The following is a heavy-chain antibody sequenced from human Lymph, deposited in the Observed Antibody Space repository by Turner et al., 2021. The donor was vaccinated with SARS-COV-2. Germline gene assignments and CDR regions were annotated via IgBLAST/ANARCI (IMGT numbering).Heavy chain of an antibody. D-gene: IGHD3-10*01. V-gene: IGHV3-30*04. CDR3: ARYGSGGYFYYGLDV. CDR2: ISYDGSNK. CDR1: GFTFSTYA. J-gene: IGHJ6*02. Sequence: QVQLVESGGGVVQPGRSLSLSCAASGFTFSTYAIHWVRQAAGKGLEWVAVISYDGSNKYNADSVKGRFTISRDNSKNTLYLQMNSLRAEDTAVYYCARYGSGGYFYYGLDVWGQGTTVTVSS.